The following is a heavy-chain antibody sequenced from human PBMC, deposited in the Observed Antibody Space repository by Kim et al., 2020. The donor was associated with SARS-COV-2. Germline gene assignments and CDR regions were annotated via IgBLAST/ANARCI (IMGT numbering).Heavy chain of an antibody. CDR3: ARLSSSWEGVQFDY. CDR2: IYYSGIT. Sequence: SETLSLTCTVAGGSISSSVSHWAWVRQPPGKGLIWIASIYYSGITFYNPSLKSRVTMSVDMSKNQFSLNLSSVTAADTAVYYCARLSSSWEGVQFDYWGQGTLVTVSS. J-gene: IGHJ4*02. CDR1: GGSISSSVSH. V-gene: IGHV4-39*01. D-gene: IGHD6-13*01.